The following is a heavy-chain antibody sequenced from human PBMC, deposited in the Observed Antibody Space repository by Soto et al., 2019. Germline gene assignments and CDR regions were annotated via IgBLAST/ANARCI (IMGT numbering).Heavy chain of an antibody. CDR1: GGSFSSFS. J-gene: IGHJ4*02. D-gene: IGHD3-22*01. CDR2: IIPILGTA. Sequence: ASVKVSCKVSGGSFSSFSINWVRQAPGQRFEWMGGIIPILGTANFTQKFQDRVTFTADESTATAYMTLSSLTSEDTAFYYCTSFDSNGYYPQNNYWGPGTQVTVS. V-gene: IGHV1-69*13. CDR3: TSFDSNGYYPQNNY.